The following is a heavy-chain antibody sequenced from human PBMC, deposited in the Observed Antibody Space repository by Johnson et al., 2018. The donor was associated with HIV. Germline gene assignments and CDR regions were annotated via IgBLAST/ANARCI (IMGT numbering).Heavy chain of an antibody. Sequence: QVQLVESGGGVVQPGRSLRLSCAASGFTFSSYGMHWVRQAPGKGLEWMAFIRYDGSNKFYADSVKGRFTISRDNSKNTLYLQMNSLRPEDTALYYCARDGELGDAFDIWGQGTMVTVSS. J-gene: IGHJ3*02. CDR3: ARDGELGDAFDI. CDR1: GFTFSSYG. CDR2: IRYDGSNK. D-gene: IGHD7-27*01. V-gene: IGHV3-30*02.